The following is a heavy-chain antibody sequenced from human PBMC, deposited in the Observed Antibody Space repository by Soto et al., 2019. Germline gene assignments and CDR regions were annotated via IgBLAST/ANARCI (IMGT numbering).Heavy chain of an antibody. CDR3: ARDSTTYYNILTGYPTYYYYYGMDV. D-gene: IGHD3-9*01. CDR2: IYSGGST. J-gene: IGHJ6*02. CDR1: GFTVSSNY. Sequence: GSLRLSCAASGFTVSSNYMSWVRQAPGKGLEWVSVIYSGGSTYYADSVKGRFTISRDNSKNTLYLQMNSLRAEDTAVYYCARDSTTYYNILTGYPTYYYYYGMDVWGQGTTVTVSS. V-gene: IGHV3-53*01.